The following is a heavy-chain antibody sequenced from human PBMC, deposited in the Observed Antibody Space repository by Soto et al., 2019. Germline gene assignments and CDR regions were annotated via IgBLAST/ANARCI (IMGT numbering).Heavy chain of an antibody. J-gene: IGHJ5*02. CDR2: IIPIFGTA. CDR3: ARNSLPAAIDDLDL. CDR1: GGIFSSYG. V-gene: IGHV1-69*01. Sequence: QVQLVQSGAEVKKPGSSVKVSCKVSGGIFSSYGISWVRQAPGQGLEWVGGIIPIFGTANYAQKFQGRVTVTADESTSTAFMELSSLRSEDTAVYYCARNSLPAAIDDLDLWGQGTLVTVSS. D-gene: IGHD2-2*01.